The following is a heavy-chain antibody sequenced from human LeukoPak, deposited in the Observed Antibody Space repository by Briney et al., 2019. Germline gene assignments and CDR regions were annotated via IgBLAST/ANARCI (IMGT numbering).Heavy chain of an antibody. CDR3: ARAAQEYYFGSGRPNWFDP. D-gene: IGHD3-10*01. CDR2: MSPNSGNT. Sequence: ASVKVSCKASGYTFSSYDINWARQATGQGFEWMGWMSPNSGNTGYAQKFQGRVTMTRDTSIRTAYMELSNLRSEDTAVYYCARAAQEYYFGSGRPNWFDPWGQGTLVTVSS. CDR1: GYTFSSYD. J-gene: IGHJ5*02. V-gene: IGHV1-8*01.